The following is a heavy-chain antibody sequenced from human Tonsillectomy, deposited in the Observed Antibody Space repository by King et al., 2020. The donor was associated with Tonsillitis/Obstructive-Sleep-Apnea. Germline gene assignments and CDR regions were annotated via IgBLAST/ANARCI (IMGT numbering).Heavy chain of an antibody. D-gene: IGHD6-19*01. J-gene: IGHJ3*02. CDR1: GYTFTSYA. V-gene: IGHV7-4-1*02. CDR3: ARDISSGWYRNDAFDI. Sequence: QLVQSGSELKKPGASVKVSCKASGYTFTSYAINWVRQAPGQGLEWMGWINTNTGNPTYAQAFTGRFVFSLDTSVSTAYLQISSLKAEDTAVYYCARDISSGWYRNDAFDIWGQGTMVTVSS. CDR2: INTNTGNP.